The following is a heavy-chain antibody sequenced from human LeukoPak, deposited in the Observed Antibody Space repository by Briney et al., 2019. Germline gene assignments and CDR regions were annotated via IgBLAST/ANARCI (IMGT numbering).Heavy chain of an antibody. J-gene: IGHJ4*02. CDR1: GASITNYY. D-gene: IGHD1-14*01. CDR2: ISHTGIT. Sequence: SETLSLTCTVSGASITNYYWSWIRQPPGKGLEWIGYISHTGITNYNPSLESRVIISADTSRNQFSLKLTSMTAADTAVYYCARFRSADDHPDSWGQGTLVTVSS. CDR3: ARFRSADDHPDS. V-gene: IGHV4-59*01.